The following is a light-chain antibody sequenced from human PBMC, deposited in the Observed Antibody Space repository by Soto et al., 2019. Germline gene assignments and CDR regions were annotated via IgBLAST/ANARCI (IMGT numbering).Light chain of an antibody. CDR2: EVS. J-gene: IGLJ2*01. V-gene: IGLV2-14*01. CDR1: SSDVGGYNY. Sequence: QSVRTQPASVSGSPGQSITISCTGTSSDVGGYNYVSWYQQHPGKAPKLMIYEVSNRPSGVSNRFSGSKSGNTASLTISGLQAEDEADYYCSSYTSSSTRGVFGGGTKLTVL. CDR3: SSYTSSSTRGV.